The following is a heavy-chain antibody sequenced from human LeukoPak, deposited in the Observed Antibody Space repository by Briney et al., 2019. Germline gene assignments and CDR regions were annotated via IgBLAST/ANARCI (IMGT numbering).Heavy chain of an antibody. Sequence: SETLSLTCTVSGGSISSGGYYWGWIRQPPGKGLEWIGSIYYSGSTYYNPSLKSRVTISVDTSKNQFSLKLSSVTAADTAVYYCARRGGGSHAFDIWGQGTMVTVSS. CDR1: GGSISSGGYY. V-gene: IGHV4-39*07. CDR3: ARRGGGSHAFDI. CDR2: IYYSGST. D-gene: IGHD2-15*01. J-gene: IGHJ3*02.